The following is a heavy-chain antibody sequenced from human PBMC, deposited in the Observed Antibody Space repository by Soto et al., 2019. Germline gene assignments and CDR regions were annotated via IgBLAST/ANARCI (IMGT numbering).Heavy chain of an antibody. CDR2: INWNGDTT. CDR1: GFTFDDFT. Sequence: EVHLVDSGGGVVRPGGSLRLSCSASGFTFDDFTMTWVRQVPGKGLEWEAIINWNGDTTSYADSVRGRFTISRDNAKNSLFLQMNTLRAEDTAFYHCARNRDDSTGYDDYWGQGTLVTVSS. CDR3: ARNRDDSTGYDDY. D-gene: IGHD5-12*01. V-gene: IGHV3-20*01. J-gene: IGHJ4*02.